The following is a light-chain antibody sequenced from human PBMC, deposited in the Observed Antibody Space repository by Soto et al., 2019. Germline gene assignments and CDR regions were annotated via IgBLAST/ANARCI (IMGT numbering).Light chain of an antibody. Sequence: ETVLTQSPATLSLSPGERATVSCRASQILTRYLNWYQQKPGQAPRLLIYAVSNRATGIPARFSGSGSGTDYTLTISSLEPEDFAVYYCQHYGSSPANTFGQGTKLEIK. CDR3: QHYGSSPANT. V-gene: IGKV3-11*01. J-gene: IGKJ2*01. CDR2: AVS. CDR1: QILTRY.